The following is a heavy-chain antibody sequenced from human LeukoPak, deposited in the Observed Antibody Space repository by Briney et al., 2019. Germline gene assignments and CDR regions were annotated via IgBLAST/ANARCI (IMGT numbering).Heavy chain of an antibody. Sequence: PSETLSLTCTVSGGSISSYYWSWIRQPPGKGLEWIGSIYYSGSTYYNPSLKSRVTISVDTSKNQFSLKLSSVTAADTAVYYCARRGGYRPFDYWGQGTLVTVSS. D-gene: IGHD5-12*01. CDR1: GGSISSYY. CDR2: IYYSGST. J-gene: IGHJ4*02. CDR3: ARRGGYRPFDY. V-gene: IGHV4-39*01.